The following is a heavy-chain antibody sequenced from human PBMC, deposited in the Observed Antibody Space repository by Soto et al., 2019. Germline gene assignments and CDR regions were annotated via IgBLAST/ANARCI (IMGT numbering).Heavy chain of an antibody. CDR3: ARTYDGSGPNSGGYGFDI. Sequence: SETLSLTCSVSGGSITSYYWSWIRQPPGKGLEWIAYMYYSGSTSYNPSLKSRVSISLDTSKNQFSLKLSSVTAADTAVYYCARTYDGSGPNSGGYGFDIWGQGTMVTVSS. D-gene: IGHD3-22*01. CDR2: MYYSGST. CDR1: GGSITSYY. J-gene: IGHJ3*02. V-gene: IGHV4-59*01.